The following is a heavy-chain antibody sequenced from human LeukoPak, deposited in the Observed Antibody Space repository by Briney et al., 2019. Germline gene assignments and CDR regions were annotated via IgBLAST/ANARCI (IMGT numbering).Heavy chain of an antibody. Sequence: GGSLRLSCAASGFTFSSYWMSWVRQAPGKGLEWVANIKQDGSEKYYVDSVKGRFTISRDNAKNSLYLQMSSLRVEDTAIYYCARPGLYCSGGSCYPFENWGQGNLVTVSS. CDR2: IKQDGSEK. CDR1: GFTFSSYW. CDR3: ARPGLYCSGGSCYPFEN. J-gene: IGHJ4*02. D-gene: IGHD2-15*01. V-gene: IGHV3-7*03.